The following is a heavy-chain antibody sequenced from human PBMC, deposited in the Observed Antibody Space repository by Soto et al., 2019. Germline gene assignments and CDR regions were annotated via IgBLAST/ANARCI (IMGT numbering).Heavy chain of an antibody. CDR1: GFSVTNSY. V-gene: IGHV3-53*02. CDR3: ARDWSKFSYNYPYYYAMDA. J-gene: IGHJ6*02. D-gene: IGHD5-18*01. CDR2: LYSSGTT. Sequence: EVQLVETGGGLIQPGGSLRLSGTVSGFSVTNSYINWVRQAPGKGLEWVSILYSSGTTYYADSVRGRFTVSRDDSKNTLFLHMNSLRADDTAVYYCARDWSKFSYNYPYYYAMDAWGQGTTVTVSS.